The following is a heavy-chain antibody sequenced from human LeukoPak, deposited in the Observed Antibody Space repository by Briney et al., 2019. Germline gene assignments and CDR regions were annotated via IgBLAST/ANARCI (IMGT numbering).Heavy chain of an antibody. Sequence: SQTLSPTCTVSGGSISSGSYYWSWIRQPAGKGLEWIGRIYTSGSTNYNPSLKSRVTISVDTSKNQFSLKLSSVTAADTAVYYCARDHYDYVWGSYRYSDYWGQGTLVTVSS. CDR3: ARDHYDYVWGSYRYSDY. CDR2: IYTSGST. V-gene: IGHV4-61*02. CDR1: GGSISSGSYY. J-gene: IGHJ4*02. D-gene: IGHD3-16*02.